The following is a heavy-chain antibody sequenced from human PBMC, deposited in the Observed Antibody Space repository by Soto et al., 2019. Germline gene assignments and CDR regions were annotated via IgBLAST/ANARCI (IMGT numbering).Heavy chain of an antibody. CDR2: IWYDGNIQ. V-gene: IGHV3-33*01. CDR3: ARDTAAAADVQCDY. Sequence: QVQLVESGGGVVQPGGSLRLSCAASGFTFSRSAMHWVRHAPGKGLGWVALIWYDGNIQYYADSVRGRFTISRDTSKNALYLQMTSLRAEDTAVYYGARDTAAAADVQCDYWGQGTLVTVSS. D-gene: IGHD2-2*01. J-gene: IGHJ4*02. CDR1: GFTFSRSA.